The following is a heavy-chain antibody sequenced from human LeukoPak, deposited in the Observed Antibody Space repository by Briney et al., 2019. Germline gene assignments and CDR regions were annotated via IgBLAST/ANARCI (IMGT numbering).Heavy chain of an antibody. D-gene: IGHD6-13*01. J-gene: IGHJ4*02. V-gene: IGHV3-21*01. CDR2: ISSSSSYI. Sequence: GGSLRLSCAASGFTFSSYSMIWVRQAPGKGLVWVSSISSSSSYIYYADSVKGRFTISRDNAKNSLYLQMNSLRAEDTAVYYCARVAAAAGTDYWGQGTLVTVSS. CDR1: GFTFSSYS. CDR3: ARVAAAAGTDY.